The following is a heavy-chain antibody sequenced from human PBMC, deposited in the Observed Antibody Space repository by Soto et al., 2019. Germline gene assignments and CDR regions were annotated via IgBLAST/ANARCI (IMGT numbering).Heavy chain of an antibody. CDR2: IYWDDDK. CDR1: GFSLSTSGVG. J-gene: IGHJ6*02. CDR3: IPGRCGGDCLQSYASHYYYGLDV. Sequence: QITLKESGPTLVKPTQTLTLTCTFSGFSLSTSGVGVGWIRQPPGKALEWLALIYWDDDKRYSPSLRSRLTSSKDTPKNQVVLTKTNMDPADTATYYFIPGRCGGDCLQSYASHYYYGLDVWGQGTTVAVSS. D-gene: IGHD2-21*02. V-gene: IGHV2-5*02.